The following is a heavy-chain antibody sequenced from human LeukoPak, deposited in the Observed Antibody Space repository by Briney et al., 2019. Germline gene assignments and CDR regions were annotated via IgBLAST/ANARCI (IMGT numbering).Heavy chain of an antibody. Sequence: ASVKVSCKASGYSSTSHYMHWVRQAPGQGLEWMGLINPSGSSTLYAQKFQGRVTMTRDMSTTTDYMELSSLRSEDTAVYYCARDNSVGDIAWWFDPWGQGTLVTVSS. D-gene: IGHD3-16*02. CDR2: INPSGSST. CDR3: ARDNSVGDIAWWFDP. V-gene: IGHV1-46*01. J-gene: IGHJ5*02. CDR1: GYSSTSHY.